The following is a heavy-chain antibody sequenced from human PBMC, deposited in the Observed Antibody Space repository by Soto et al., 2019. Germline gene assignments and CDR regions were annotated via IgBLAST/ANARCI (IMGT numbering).Heavy chain of an antibody. CDR3: AKDKMEQWLVGGYFDN. D-gene: IGHD6-19*01. CDR2: IIADGGRA. CDR1: GFTFSGHA. V-gene: IGHV3-23*01. Sequence: GSLRLSCSASGFTFSGHAMGWVRQAPGKGLEWVSAIIADGGRAYYAESVKGQFTMSRDNSKNTLSLQMNTLRAEDTAVYYCAKDKMEQWLVGGYFDNWGPGTQVTVSS. J-gene: IGHJ4*02.